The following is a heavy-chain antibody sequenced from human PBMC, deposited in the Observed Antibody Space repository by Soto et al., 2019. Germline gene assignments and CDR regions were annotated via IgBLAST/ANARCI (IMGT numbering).Heavy chain of an antibody. CDR1: GYTLTELS. D-gene: IGHD3-22*01. J-gene: IGHJ4*02. CDR2: FAPEDGET. Sequence: ASVKVSCKVSGYTLTELSMHWVRQAPGKGLEWMGGFAPEDGETIYAQKFQGRVTMTEDTSTDTAYMELSSLRSEDTAVYYCATDYYDSSGLLRDYWGQGTLVTVSS. V-gene: IGHV1-24*01. CDR3: ATDYYDSSGLLRDY.